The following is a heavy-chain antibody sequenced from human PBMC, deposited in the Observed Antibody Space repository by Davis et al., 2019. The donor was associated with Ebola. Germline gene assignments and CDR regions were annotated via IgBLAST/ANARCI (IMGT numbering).Heavy chain of an antibody. CDR3: ARELGFGFDY. D-gene: IGHD3-10*01. V-gene: IGHV1-69*13. CDR2: LIPIFGTA. Sequence: SVKVSCKASVGTFSSYAISWVRQAPGQGLEWMGGLIPIFGTANYAQKFQGRVTITADESTSTAYMELSSLRSEDTAVYYCARELGFGFDYWGQGTLVTVSS. CDR1: VGTFSSYA. J-gene: IGHJ4*02.